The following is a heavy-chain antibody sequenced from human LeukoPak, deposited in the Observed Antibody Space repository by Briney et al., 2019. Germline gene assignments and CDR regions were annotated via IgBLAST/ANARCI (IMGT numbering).Heavy chain of an antibody. CDR1: GGSVSSRSYY. CDR2: IYYSGTT. D-gene: IGHD3-3*01. V-gene: IGHV4-39*01. CDR3: ARAYYDFWSGYSRPNWFDP. J-gene: IGHJ5*02. Sequence: SETLSLTCSVSGGSVSSRSYYWGWIRQPPGKGLEWIAVIYYSGTTYFNPSLKSRVTIFVDTSKNQFSLKLSSATAADTAVYYCARAYYDFWSGYSRPNWFDPWGQGTLVTVSS.